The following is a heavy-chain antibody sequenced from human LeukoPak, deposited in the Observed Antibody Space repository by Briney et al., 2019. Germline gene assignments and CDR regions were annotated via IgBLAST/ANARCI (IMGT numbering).Heavy chain of an antibody. D-gene: IGHD3-16*01. CDR1: GFTFSSYS. J-gene: IGHJ4*02. CDR2: IKQDGSEK. CDR3: ARGLPPDY. V-gene: IGHV3-7*01. Sequence: GGSLRLSCAASGFTFSSYSMNWVRQAPGKGLEWVANIKQDGSEKYYVDSVKGRFTISRDNAKNSLYLQMNSLRAEDTAVYYCARGLPPDYWGQGTLVTVSS.